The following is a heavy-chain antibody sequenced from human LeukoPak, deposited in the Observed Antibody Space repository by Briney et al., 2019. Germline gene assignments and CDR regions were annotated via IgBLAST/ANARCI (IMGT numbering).Heavy chain of an antibody. J-gene: IGHJ4*02. V-gene: IGHV3-30*03. CDR1: GFTFSSYG. CDR3: ARRALSSGYYPQFDY. Sequence: PGGSLRLSCAASGFTFSSYGMHWVRQAPGKGLEWVAVISYDGSNKYYADSVKGRFTISRDNSKNTLYLQMNSLRAEDTAVYYCARRALSSGYYPQFDYWGQGTLVSVSS. D-gene: IGHD3-22*01. CDR2: ISYDGSNK.